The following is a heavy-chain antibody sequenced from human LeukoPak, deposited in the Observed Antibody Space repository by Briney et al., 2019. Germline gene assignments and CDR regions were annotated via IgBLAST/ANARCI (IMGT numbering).Heavy chain of an antibody. CDR2: IYYSGST. CDR1: GGSISSSGYY. V-gene: IGHV4-31*03. CDR3: ARDLGATQWSFDY. D-gene: IGHD1-26*01. Sequence: TLSLTCTVSGGSISSSGYYWSWIRQHPGKGLEWIGYIYYSGSTYYNPALKSRVTITVDTSKNQYSLKLSSVTAADTAVDYCARDLGATQWSFDYWGQGTLVTVSS. J-gene: IGHJ4*02.